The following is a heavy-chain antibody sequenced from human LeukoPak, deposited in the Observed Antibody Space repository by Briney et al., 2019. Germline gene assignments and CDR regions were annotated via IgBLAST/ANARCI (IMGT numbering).Heavy chain of an antibody. CDR1: GYSFTAAYN. V-gene: IGHV1-2*02. Sequence: ASVKVSCKASGYSFTAAYNIHWLRQAPGQGPEFVGWINPNSGDTRYAQKFQGRVTVTRDTVISTAYMELNSLTSDDTAVYYCARDPRGTYDYWGQGTLVTVSS. CDR3: ARDPRGTYDY. J-gene: IGHJ4*02. CDR2: INPNSGDT. D-gene: IGHD5-12*01.